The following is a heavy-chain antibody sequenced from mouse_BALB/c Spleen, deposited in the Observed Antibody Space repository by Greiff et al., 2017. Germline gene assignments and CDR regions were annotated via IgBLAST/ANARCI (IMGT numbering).Heavy chain of an antibody. J-gene: IGHJ4*01. CDR3: ARRETSRSRGGGLDY. CDR1: GFSLTSYG. D-gene: IGHD1-1*02. CDR2: IWAGGST. Sequence: QVQLQQSGPGLVAPSQSLSITCTVSGFSLTSYGVHWVRQPPGKGLEWLGVIWAGGSTNNNSALMSRLSISTDNSKSKVFLKMNSLQTDDTAMYYCARRETSRSRGGGLDYWGQGTSVTVSS. V-gene: IGHV2-9*02.